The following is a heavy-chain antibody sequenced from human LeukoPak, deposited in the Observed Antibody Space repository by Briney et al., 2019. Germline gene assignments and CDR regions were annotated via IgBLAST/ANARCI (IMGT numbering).Heavy chain of an antibody. CDR2: IIPILGIA. V-gene: IGHV1-69*04. D-gene: IGHD2-8*01. CDR3: VRLDSQFGGINGVCYTSWFDP. Sequence: SVKVSCKASGGTFSSYAINWVQQAPGQGLECMGRIIPILGIANYTQKFQGRVTITADRSTSTAYMELSSLRSEDTAVYYCVRLDSQFGGINGVCYTSWFDPWGQGALVTVSA. CDR1: GGTFSSYA. J-gene: IGHJ5*02.